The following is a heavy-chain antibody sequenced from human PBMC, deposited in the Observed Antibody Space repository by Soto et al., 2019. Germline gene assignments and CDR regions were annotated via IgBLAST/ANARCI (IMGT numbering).Heavy chain of an antibody. CDR3: ARHDAAALGYFDY. CDR2: ISSSSSTYT. CDR1: GFSFGDYY. Sequence: SGGSLRLSCAASGFSFGDYYMYWIRQAPGKGLEWVSYISSSSSTYTKFAGSVKGRFTISRDNAKNSLYLQMNSLRAEDTAVYYCARHDAAALGYFDYWGQGTLVTVSS. J-gene: IGHJ4*02. V-gene: IGHV3-11*06. D-gene: IGHD2-15*01.